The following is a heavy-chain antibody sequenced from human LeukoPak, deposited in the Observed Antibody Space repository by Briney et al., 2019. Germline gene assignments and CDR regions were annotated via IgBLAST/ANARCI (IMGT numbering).Heavy chain of an antibody. CDR3: ARRNGHSWDVGNWFDP. CDR2: IYYSGIT. D-gene: IGHD6-13*01. J-gene: IGHJ5*02. CDR1: GGSISSSSYY. Sequence: SETLSLTCSVSGGSISSSSYYWGWIRQPPGMGLEWIGSIYYSGITYYNQSLKSRATVSVDTSKNQFSLNLNSVTAADTAVYYCARRNGHSWDVGNWFDPWGQGTEVTVSS. V-gene: IGHV4-39*01.